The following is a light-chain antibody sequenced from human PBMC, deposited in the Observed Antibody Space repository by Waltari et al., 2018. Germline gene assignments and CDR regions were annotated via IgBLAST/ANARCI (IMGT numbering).Light chain of an antibody. CDR3: AAWDDSLNGWV. V-gene: IGLV1-44*01. Sequence: QSVLTQPPSTSGTPGQRVIISCSGSSSNIGRNIVNWYQQLPGSAPKLLIYSNSRRPSGVPDRFSGSKSDTSASLAISGLESDDEADYYCAAWDDSLNGWVFGGGTKLTVL. CDR1: SSNIGRNI. J-gene: IGLJ3*02. CDR2: SNS.